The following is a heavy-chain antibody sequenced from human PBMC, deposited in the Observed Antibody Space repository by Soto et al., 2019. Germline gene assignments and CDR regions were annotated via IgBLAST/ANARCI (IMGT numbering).Heavy chain of an antibody. CDR3: ARTRGYSYGFLPPDFDY. Sequence: GESLKISCKGSGYSFINYWIAWVRQMPGKGLEWMGNIYPGDSDTRYSPSFQGQVSISADKSIGTAYLQWSSLQASDTAIYYCARTRGYSYGFLPPDFDYWGQGTLVTAPQ. CDR2: IYPGDSDT. J-gene: IGHJ4*02. D-gene: IGHD5-18*01. V-gene: IGHV5-51*01. CDR1: GYSFINYW.